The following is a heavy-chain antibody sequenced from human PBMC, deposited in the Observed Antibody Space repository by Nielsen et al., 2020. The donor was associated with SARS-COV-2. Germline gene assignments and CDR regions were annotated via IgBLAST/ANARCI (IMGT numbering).Heavy chain of an antibody. CDR2: IYYSGST. Sequence: LRLSCTVSGGSISSGGYYWSWIRQHPGKGLEWIGYIYYSGSTCYNPSLKSRVTISVDTSKNQFSLKLSSVTAADTAVYYCARDYYSGWFDPWGQGTLVTVSS. CDR3: ARDYYSGWFDP. CDR1: GGSISSGGYY. V-gene: IGHV4-31*03. D-gene: IGHD3-22*01. J-gene: IGHJ5*02.